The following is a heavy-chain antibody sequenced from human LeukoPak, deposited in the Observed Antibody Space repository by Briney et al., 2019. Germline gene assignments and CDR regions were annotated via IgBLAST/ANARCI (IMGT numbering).Heavy chain of an antibody. Sequence: SETLSLTCAVYGGSFSGYYWSWIRQPPGKGLGWIGEINHSGSTNYNPSLKSRVTISIDTSKNQFSLKLSSVTAADTAVYYCARGVGSSSWYAIPYYYYMDVWGKGTTVTVSS. CDR3: ARGVGSSSWYAIPYYYYMDV. J-gene: IGHJ6*03. D-gene: IGHD6-13*01. CDR2: INHSGST. CDR1: GGSFSGYY. V-gene: IGHV4-34*01.